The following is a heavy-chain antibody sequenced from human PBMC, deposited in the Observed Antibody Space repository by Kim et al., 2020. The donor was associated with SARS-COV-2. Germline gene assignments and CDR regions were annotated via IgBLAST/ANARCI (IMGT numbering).Heavy chain of an antibody. CDR1: GFTFKNYA. J-gene: IGHJ5*02. V-gene: IGHV3-33*01. Sequence: GRSLRLSCRTSGFTFKNYAVHWVRQAPGKGLEWVALIWFDGSSQYYGDSVKGRFTISRDDSKNTVYLQMTSLRVEDTAVYYCARERAVGWALDSWGQGTLVIVSS. D-gene: IGHD1-26*01. CDR2: IWFDGSSQ. CDR3: ARERAVGWALDS.